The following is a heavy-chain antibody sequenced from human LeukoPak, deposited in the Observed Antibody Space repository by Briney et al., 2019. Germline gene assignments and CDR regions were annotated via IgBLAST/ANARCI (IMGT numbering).Heavy chain of an antibody. CDR3: VRLEPNTGEWAFDN. V-gene: IGHV4-59*01. CDR1: GGPINNYY. CDR2: ISNGGTT. Sequence: SETLSLTCTVSGGPINNYYWSWIRQPPGEGLEWIGYISNGGTTNYNPSLKSRVTISVDKSKSQLSLKLGSVTAADTAVYHCVRLEPNTGEWAFDNWGQGTLVTVS. J-gene: IGHJ3*02. D-gene: IGHD1-1*01.